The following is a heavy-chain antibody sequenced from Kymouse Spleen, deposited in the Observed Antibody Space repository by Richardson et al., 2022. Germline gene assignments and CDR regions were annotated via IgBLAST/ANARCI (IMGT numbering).Heavy chain of an antibody. CDR2: IYYSGST. Sequence: QVQLQESGPGLVKPSETLSLTCTVSGGSISSYYWSWIRQPPGKGLEWIGYIYYSGSTNYNPSLKSRVTISVDTSKNQFSLKLSSVTAADTAVYYCAREITGTTTWYFDLWGRGTLVTVSS. J-gene: IGHJ2*01. D-gene: IGHD1-7*01. CDR3: AREITGTTTWYFDL. V-gene: IGHV4-59*01. CDR1: GGSISSYY.